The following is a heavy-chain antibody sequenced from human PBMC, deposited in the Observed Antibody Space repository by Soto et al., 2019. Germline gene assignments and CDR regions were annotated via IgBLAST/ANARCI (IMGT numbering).Heavy chain of an antibody. Sequence: SETLSLTCTVSGGXISSGGYSWSWIRQPPGKGLEWIGYIYHSGSTYYNTSLKSRDTISVDRSKNQFSLKLSSVTAADTAVYYCARTESGTFDPWGQGTLVTVSS. J-gene: IGHJ5*02. CDR3: ARTESGTFDP. CDR1: GGXISSGGYS. D-gene: IGHD1-7*01. V-gene: IGHV4-30-2*01. CDR2: IYHSGST.